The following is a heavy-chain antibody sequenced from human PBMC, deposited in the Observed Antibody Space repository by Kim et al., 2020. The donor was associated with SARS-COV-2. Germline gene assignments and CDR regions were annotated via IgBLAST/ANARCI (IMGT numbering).Heavy chain of an antibody. CDR1: GGSFSGYY. CDR3: ARGKGRGSGRNYYYYYMDV. V-gene: IGHV4-34*01. D-gene: IGHD3-10*01. Sequence: SETLSLTCAVYGGSFSGYYWSWIRQPPGKGLEWIGEINHSGSTNYNPSLKSRVTISVDTSKNQFSLKLSSVTAADTAVYYCARGKGRGSGRNYYYYYMDV. CDR2: INHSGST. J-gene: IGHJ6*03.